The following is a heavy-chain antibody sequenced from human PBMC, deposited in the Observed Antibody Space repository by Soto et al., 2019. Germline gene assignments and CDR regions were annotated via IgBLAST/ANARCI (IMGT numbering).Heavy chain of an antibody. CDR2: IYPDDSDI. Sequence: GESLKISCEASGYRFSGSWIGWVRQRPGKGLEWMGIIYPDDSDIRYSPSFQGQVTISADKSLTAVFLHWGSLKASDTAIYYCTRGAYYDSSGLVADVXGPGTLVTVS. V-gene: IGHV5-51*01. D-gene: IGHD3-22*01. J-gene: IGHJ3*01. CDR3: TRGAYYDSSGLVADV. CDR1: GYRFSGSW.